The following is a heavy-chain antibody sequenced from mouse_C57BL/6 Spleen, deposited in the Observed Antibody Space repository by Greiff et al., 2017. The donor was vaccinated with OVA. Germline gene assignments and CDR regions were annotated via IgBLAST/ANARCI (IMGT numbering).Heavy chain of an antibody. V-gene: IGHV5-6*01. CDR2: ISSGGSYT. J-gene: IGHJ3*01. CDR1: GFTFSSYG. Sequence: EVKVVESGGDLVKPGGSLKLSCAASGFTFSSYGMSWVRQTPDKRLEWVATISSGGSYTYYPDSVKGRFTISRDNAKNTLYLQMSSLKSEDTAMYYCARHSYDGYPAAWFAYWGQGTLVTVSA. CDR3: ARHSYDGYPAAWFAY. D-gene: IGHD2-3*01.